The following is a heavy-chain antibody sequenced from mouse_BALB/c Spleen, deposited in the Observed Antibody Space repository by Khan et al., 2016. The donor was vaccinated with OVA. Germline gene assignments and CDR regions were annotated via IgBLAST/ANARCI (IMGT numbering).Heavy chain of an antibody. CDR1: GYTFTNYG. CDR2: INTYTGEP. Sequence: QIQLVQSGPALKKPGETVKISCKASGYTFTNYGMNWVKQAPGKGLKWMGWINTYTGEPTYADDFKGRFAFSLETSASIANLQINNLKSEDTATYFCARPPYFSYVMVYWGQGTSVTVSS. D-gene: IGHD2-10*01. V-gene: IGHV9-3-1*01. J-gene: IGHJ4*01. CDR3: ARPPYFSYVMVY.